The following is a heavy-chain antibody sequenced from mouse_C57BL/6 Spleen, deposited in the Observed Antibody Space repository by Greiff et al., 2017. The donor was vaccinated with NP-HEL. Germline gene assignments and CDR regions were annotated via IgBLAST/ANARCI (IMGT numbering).Heavy chain of an antibody. V-gene: IGHV5-16*01. CDR2: INYDGSST. Sequence: EVNVVESEGGLVQPGSSMKLSCTASGFTFSDYYMAWVRQVPEKGLEWVANINYDGSSTYYLDSLKSRFIISRDNAKNILYLQMSSLKSEDTATYYCARESYGSSYNWYFDVWGTGTTVTVSS. D-gene: IGHD1-1*01. CDR3: ARESYGSSYNWYFDV. CDR1: GFTFSDYY. J-gene: IGHJ1*03.